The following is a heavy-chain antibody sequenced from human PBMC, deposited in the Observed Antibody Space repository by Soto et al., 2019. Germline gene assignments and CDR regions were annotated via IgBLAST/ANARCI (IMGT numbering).Heavy chain of an antibody. CDR3: ARALRRPRGSGSFDYYYFGMDV. Sequence: PSETLSLTCAVSGGSISRGGYSWSWIRQPPGKGLEWIGYIYHSGSPYYNPSLKSRVTISVDRSKNQFSLKLSSVTAADTAVYYCARALRRPRGSGSFDYYYFGMDVWGQGTTVTVSS. CDR2: IYHSGSP. V-gene: IGHV4-30-2*01. D-gene: IGHD3-10*01. CDR1: GGSISRGGYS. J-gene: IGHJ6*02.